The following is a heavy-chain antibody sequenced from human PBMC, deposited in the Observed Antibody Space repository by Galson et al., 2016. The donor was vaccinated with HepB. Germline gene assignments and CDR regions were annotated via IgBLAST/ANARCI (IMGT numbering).Heavy chain of an antibody. D-gene: IGHD6-6*01. V-gene: IGHV3-13*04. J-gene: IGHJ2*01. CDR3: ASGSARPGDWYFDL. CDR2: IGTAGDT. Sequence: SLRLSCAASGFTFSSYDMHWVRQATGKGLEWVSTIGTAGDTYYPGSVKGRFTLSRENAKNSLYLQMNSLRAGDTAVYYFASGSARPGDWYFDLWGRGTLVTVSS. CDR1: GFTFSSYD.